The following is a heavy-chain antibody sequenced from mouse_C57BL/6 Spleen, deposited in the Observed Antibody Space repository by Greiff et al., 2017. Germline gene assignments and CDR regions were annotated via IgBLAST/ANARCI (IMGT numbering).Heavy chain of an antibody. D-gene: IGHD1-1*01. Sequence: QVQLQQSGAELVRPGTSVKLSCKASGYTFTSYWMHWVKQRPGQGLEWIGVIDPSDSYTNYNQKFKGKATLTVDTSSSTAYMQLSSLTSEDSAVYYCARWITTVVATPYYFDYWGQGTTLTVSS. CDR3: ARWITTVVATPYYFDY. J-gene: IGHJ2*01. CDR2: IDPSDSYT. V-gene: IGHV1-59*01. CDR1: GYTFTSYW.